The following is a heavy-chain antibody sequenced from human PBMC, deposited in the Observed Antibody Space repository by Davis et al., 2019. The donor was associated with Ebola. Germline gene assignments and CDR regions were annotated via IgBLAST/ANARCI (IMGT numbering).Heavy chain of an antibody. D-gene: IGHD5-18*01. CDR2: IVGGGSST. CDR3: AKDWRGYSYGTPSSMDV. V-gene: IGHV3-23*01. CDR1: GFSLRNYE. J-gene: IGHJ6*02. Sequence: GESPKTPCDASGFSLRNYEMNWARQAPGKGLEWVSGIVGGGSSTYYADSVKGRFTISRDHSKNTLYLQMNSLRAEDTAVYYCAKDWRGYSYGTPSSMDVWGQGTTVTVSS.